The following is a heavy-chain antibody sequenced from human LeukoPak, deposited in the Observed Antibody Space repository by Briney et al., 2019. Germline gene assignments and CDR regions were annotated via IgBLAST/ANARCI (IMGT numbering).Heavy chain of an antibody. Sequence: KPSETLSLTCTVSGGSISSGGYYWSWIRQHPGKGLEWIGYIYHSGSTYYNPSLKSRVTISVDRSKNQFSLKLSSVTAADTAVYYCARSSYYYGMDVWGQGTTVTVSS. CDR2: IYHSGST. J-gene: IGHJ6*02. V-gene: IGHV4-30-2*01. CDR1: GGSISSGGYY. CDR3: ARSSYYYGMDV.